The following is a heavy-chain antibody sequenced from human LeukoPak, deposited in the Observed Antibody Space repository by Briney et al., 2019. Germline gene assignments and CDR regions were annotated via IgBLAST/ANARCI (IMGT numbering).Heavy chain of an antibody. CDR3: AGGIAAALT. J-gene: IGHJ5*02. V-gene: IGHV3-7*03. Sequence: GGSLRLSCAASGFTFSDYYMSWIRQAPGKGLEWVANIKQDGSEKYYVDSVKGRFTISRDNAKNSLYLQMNSLRAEDTAVYYCAGGIAAALTWGQGTLVTVSS. CDR2: IKQDGSEK. D-gene: IGHD6-13*01. CDR1: GFTFSDYY.